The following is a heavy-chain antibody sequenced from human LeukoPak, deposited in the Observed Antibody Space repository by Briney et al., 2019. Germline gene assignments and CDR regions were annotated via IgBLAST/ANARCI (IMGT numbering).Heavy chain of an antibody. CDR1: GFTFSSYA. CDR2: ISYDGSK. J-gene: IGHJ4*02. V-gene: IGHV3-30*04. Sequence: GRSLRLSCAASGFTFSSYAMHWVRQAPGKGLEWVAVISYDGSKYYADSVKGRFTISRDNSKNTLYLQMNSLRAEDTAVYYCARDARLGYCSSTSCYAYYFDYWGRGTLVTVSS. D-gene: IGHD2-2*01. CDR3: ARDARLGYCSSTSCYAYYFDY.